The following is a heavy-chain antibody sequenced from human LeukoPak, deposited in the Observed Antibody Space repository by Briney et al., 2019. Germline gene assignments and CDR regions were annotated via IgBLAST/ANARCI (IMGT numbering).Heavy chain of an antibody. Sequence: GGSLRLSCAASGFTFSSYGMHWVRQAPGKGLEWVAVISYDGSNKYYADSVEGRFTISRDNSKNTLYLQMNSLRAEDTAVYYCATGVGIAVAPNWFDPWGQGTLVTVSS. D-gene: IGHD6-19*01. CDR3: ATGVGIAVAPNWFDP. J-gene: IGHJ5*02. CDR2: ISYDGSNK. CDR1: GFTFSSYG. V-gene: IGHV3-30*03.